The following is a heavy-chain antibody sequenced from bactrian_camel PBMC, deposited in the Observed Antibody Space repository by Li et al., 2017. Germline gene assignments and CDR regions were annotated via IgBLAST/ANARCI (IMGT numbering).Heavy chain of an antibody. J-gene: IGHJ4*01. Sequence: HVQLVESGGGLVQAGGSLRLSCTISGLTFDDHDMGWFRQAPGKEREAVACISWNGDSTYYAASVEGRFTTSRDNVKNTLYLQLTSLVTEDTAMYYCTKLFNCGGWCFEYDHWGQGTQVTVS. CDR3: TKLFNCGGWCFEYDH. V-gene: IGHV3S63*01. CDR2: ISWNGDST. D-gene: IGHD2*01. CDR1: GLTFDDHD.